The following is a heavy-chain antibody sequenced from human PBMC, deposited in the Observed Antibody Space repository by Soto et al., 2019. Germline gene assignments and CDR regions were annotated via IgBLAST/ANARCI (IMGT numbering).Heavy chain of an antibody. J-gene: IGHJ3*02. Sequence: SETLSLTCAVYGESFSGYYWSWIRQPPGKGLEWIGEINHSGSTNYNPSLKSRVTISVDTSKNQFSLKLSSVTAADTAVYYCATDIVVVVAASMAFDIWGQGTLVTVSS. V-gene: IGHV4-34*01. CDR2: INHSGST. D-gene: IGHD2-15*01. CDR3: ATDIVVVVAASMAFDI. CDR1: GESFSGYY.